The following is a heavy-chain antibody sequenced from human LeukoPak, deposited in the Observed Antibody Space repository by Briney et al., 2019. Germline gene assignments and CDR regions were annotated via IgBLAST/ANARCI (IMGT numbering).Heavy chain of an antibody. Sequence: SETLSLTCTVSGGSISSSNYYWGWIRQPPGKGLEWIGSIYYSGSTYYNLSLKSRVTISVDTSKNQFSLKLSSVTAADTAVCYCARHTTPYYGMDVWGQGTTVTVSS. D-gene: IGHD2-15*01. CDR2: IYYSGST. CDR1: GGSISSSNYY. CDR3: ARHTTPYYGMDV. V-gene: IGHV4-39*01. J-gene: IGHJ6*02.